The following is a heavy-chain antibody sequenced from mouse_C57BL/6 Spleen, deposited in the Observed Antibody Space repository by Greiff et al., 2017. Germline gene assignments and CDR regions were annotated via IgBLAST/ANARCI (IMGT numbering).Heavy chain of an antibody. CDR3: ASYYGSSLWYLDV. CDR1: GYTFTSYW. CDR2: IDPSDSYT. J-gene: IGHJ1*03. D-gene: IGHD1-1*01. V-gene: IGHV1-69*01. Sequence: QVQLQQPGAELVMPGASVKLSCKASGYTFTSYWMHWVKQRPGQGLEWIGEIDPSDSYTNYNQKFKGKSTLTVDKSSSTAYMQLSSLRSEDSAVYYCASYYGSSLWYLDVWGTGTTVTVSS.